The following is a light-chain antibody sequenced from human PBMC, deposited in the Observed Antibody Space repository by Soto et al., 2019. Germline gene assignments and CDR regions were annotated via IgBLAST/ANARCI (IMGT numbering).Light chain of an antibody. CDR1: SNDVGGHNY. Sequence: QSVLTQPRSVSGSPGQSDSISCTGSSNDVGGHNYVSWYQHPPGKAPKLMIYDVTRRPSGVPDRFSGSKSGNTASLTISGLQAEDEGDYFCCSYASTNSLLFGGGTKVTVL. CDR3: CSYASTNSLL. V-gene: IGLV2-11*01. J-gene: IGLJ2*01. CDR2: DVT.